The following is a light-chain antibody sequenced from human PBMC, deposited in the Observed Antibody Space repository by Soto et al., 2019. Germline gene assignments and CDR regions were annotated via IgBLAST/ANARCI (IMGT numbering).Light chain of an antibody. J-gene: IGLJ1*01. CDR3: SSYAGSSHV. CDR1: SSDVGGYNY. CDR2: EVN. Sequence: QSALTQPPSASGSPGQSVAISCTGTSSDVGGYNYVSWYQQHPGKAPKLMIYEVNKRPSGVPDRFSGSKSGNTASLTVSGLQAEDEADYYCSSYAGSSHVVGTGTKLTVL. V-gene: IGLV2-8*01.